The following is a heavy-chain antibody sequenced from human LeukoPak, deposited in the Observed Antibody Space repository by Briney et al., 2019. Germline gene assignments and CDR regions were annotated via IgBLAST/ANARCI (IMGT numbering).Heavy chain of an antibody. V-gene: IGHV3-23*01. CDR3: AKESAGYPDY. CDR1: GFNFNTYE. D-gene: IGHD1-26*01. CDR2: SSGSGGST. Sequence: GGSLRLSCIASGFNFNTYEMNWVRQAPGKGLEWVSVSSGSGGSTYYANSVKGRFTISRDNFKNTLYLQMNSLRAEDTAVYYCAKESAGYPDYWGQGTLVTVSS. J-gene: IGHJ4*02.